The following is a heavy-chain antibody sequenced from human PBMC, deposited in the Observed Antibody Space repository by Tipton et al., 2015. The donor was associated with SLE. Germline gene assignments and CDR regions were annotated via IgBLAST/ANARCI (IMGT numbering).Heavy chain of an antibody. J-gene: IGHJ4*02. CDR3: ARDRSVDAIFKTRILD. D-gene: IGHD3-3*01. V-gene: IGHV3-30*04. CDR1: GFTFGNYA. CDR2: ISYDGTNK. Sequence: SLRLSCAASGFTFGNYAINWVRQAPGKGLEWVAIISYDGTNKYYADSVRGRFTISRDNSNDTLYLQMNSVITEDTAVYYCARDRSVDAIFKTRILDWGQGTLVTVSS.